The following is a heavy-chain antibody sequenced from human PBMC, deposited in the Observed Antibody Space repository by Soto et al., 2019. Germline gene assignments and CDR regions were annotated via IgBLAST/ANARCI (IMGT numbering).Heavy chain of an antibody. CDR1: GFTFSSYG. Sequence: QVQLVESGGGVVQPGRSLRLSCAASGFTFSSYGMHWVRQAPGKGLEWVAVISYDGSNKYYADSVKGRFTISRDNSKNPLYLQMNSLRAEDTAVYYCAKDIAAAGNGWFDPWGQGTLVTVSS. D-gene: IGHD6-13*01. CDR2: ISYDGSNK. CDR3: AKDIAAAGNGWFDP. V-gene: IGHV3-30*18. J-gene: IGHJ5*02.